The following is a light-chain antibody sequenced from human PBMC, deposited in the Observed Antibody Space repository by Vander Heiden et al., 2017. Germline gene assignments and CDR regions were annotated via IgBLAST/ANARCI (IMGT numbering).Light chain of an antibody. CDR1: QSVSSN. Sequence: EIAMTQSPPTLSVSPGERPTLACRASQSVSSNLAWYQQKPGQAPRLLIYGASTRATGIPARFSGSGSGTEFTLTISSLQSEDFAVYYCQQYNNWPYTFGQGTKLEIK. J-gene: IGKJ2*01. CDR3: QQYNNWPYT. CDR2: GAS. V-gene: IGKV3-15*01.